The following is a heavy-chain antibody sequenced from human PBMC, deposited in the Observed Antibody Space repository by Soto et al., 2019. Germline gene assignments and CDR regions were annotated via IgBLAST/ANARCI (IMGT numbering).Heavy chain of an antibody. Sequence: PGGSLRLSCAASGFSFTTYGMSWVRQAPGKGLEWVSDISSTGLYTYLADSVKGRFTISRDNSKNTLYLQMNSLRVDDTAVYFCTKSWLFEKNWLDPWGRGTLVTVYS. CDR2: ISSTGLYT. CDR1: GFSFTTYG. D-gene: IGHD3-22*01. V-gene: IGHV3-23*01. CDR3: TKSWLFEKNWLDP. J-gene: IGHJ5*02.